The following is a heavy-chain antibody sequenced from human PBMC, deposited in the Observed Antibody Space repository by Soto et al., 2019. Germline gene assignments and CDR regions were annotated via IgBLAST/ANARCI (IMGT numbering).Heavy chain of an antibody. D-gene: IGHD3-22*01. CDR2: LSSSSTYI. CDR1: GFTFSSYN. Sequence: EVQLVKSGGGLVKPGGSLRLSCAASGFTFSSYNMNWVRQAPGKGLEWVSSLSSSSTYIYYANSVKGRCTISRDNAKNSLYLQMNSLRAEEPFVYCCGGGGINYGHYRSIAVGGKGTTVTVTS. V-gene: IGHV3-21*06. J-gene: IGHJ6*04. CDR3: GGGGINYGHYRSIAV.